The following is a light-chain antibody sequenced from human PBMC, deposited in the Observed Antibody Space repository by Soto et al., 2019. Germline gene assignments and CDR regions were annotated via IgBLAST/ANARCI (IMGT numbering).Light chain of an antibody. Sequence: QSVLTQPPSVSGSPGQSVTISCTGTSSVVGSYNRVSWYQQPPGTAPKLMIYEVSNRPSGVPDRFSGSKSGHTASLTISELQAGDGADYYCSSYTSSSTYVFVTGTKVTVL. CDR3: SSYTSSSTYV. CDR1: SSVVGSYNR. J-gene: IGLJ1*01. CDR2: EVS. V-gene: IGLV2-18*02.